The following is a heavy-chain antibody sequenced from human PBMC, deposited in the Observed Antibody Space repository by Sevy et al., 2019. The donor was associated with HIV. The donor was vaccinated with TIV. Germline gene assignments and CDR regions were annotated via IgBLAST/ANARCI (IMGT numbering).Heavy chain of an antibody. CDR1: GFTFSSYA. Sequence: GGSLRLSCAASGFTFSSYAMSWVRQAPGKGLEWVSAISGSGGSTYYADSVKGRFTISRDNSKNTLYQQMNSLRAEDTAVYYCAKEYCSSTSCYAATTPFDYWGQGTLVTVSS. D-gene: IGHD2-2*01. CDR3: AKEYCSSTSCYAATTPFDY. CDR2: ISGSGGST. J-gene: IGHJ4*02. V-gene: IGHV3-23*01.